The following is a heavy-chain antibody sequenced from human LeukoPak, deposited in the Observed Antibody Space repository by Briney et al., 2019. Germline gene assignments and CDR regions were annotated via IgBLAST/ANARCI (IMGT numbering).Heavy chain of an antibody. J-gene: IGHJ3*02. CDR3: ARWSAVVDAFDI. D-gene: IGHD6-19*01. V-gene: IGHV4-31*03. CDR1: GGSISSGGYY. Sequence: SETLSLTCTVSGGSISSGGYYWSWIRQHPGKGLEWIGYIYYSGSTYYNPSLKSRVTISVDTSKNQFSLKVSSVTAADTAVYYCARWSAVVDAFDIWGQGTMVTVSS. CDR2: IYYSGST.